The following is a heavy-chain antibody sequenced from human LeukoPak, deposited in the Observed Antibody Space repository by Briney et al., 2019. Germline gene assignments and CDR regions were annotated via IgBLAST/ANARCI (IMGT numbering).Heavy chain of an antibody. J-gene: IGHJ4*02. CDR3: SKGGNCNSTSCPLFLDF. Sequence: GGSLRLSCAASGFTFSSYGMHWVRQAPGKGLEWGAVIWYDGSNKYYADSVKGRFTISRDNSKNTLYLQMNSLRAEDTAVYYCSKGGNCNSTSCPLFLDFWPQGTVVTVSS. V-gene: IGHV3-33*06. D-gene: IGHD2-2*01. CDR1: GFTFSSYG. CDR2: IWYDGSNK.